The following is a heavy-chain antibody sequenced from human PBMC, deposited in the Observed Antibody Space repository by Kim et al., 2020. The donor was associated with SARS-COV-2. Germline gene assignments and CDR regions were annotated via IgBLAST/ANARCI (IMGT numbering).Heavy chain of an antibody. D-gene: IGHD3-22*01. CDR1: GFTFTNYW. V-gene: IGHV3-7*01. CDR2: IYKDGSEK. Sequence: GGSLRLSCTVSGFTFTNYWMSWVRQAPGKGLEWVANIYKDGSEKNYVDSVRDRFTISRDNAKNSVYLQMNSLRAEDTGVYYCARGGKFYYDESGYADDFWGPGILFTVSS. J-gene: IGHJ4*02. CDR3: ARGGKFYYDESGYADDF.